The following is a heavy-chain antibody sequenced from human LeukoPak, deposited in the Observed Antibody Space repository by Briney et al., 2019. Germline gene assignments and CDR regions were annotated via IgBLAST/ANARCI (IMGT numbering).Heavy chain of an antibody. CDR2: ISSSGSTI. J-gene: IGHJ4*02. CDR3: QGKAAAGTSY. CDR1: GFTFSDYY. V-gene: IGHV3-11*04. D-gene: IGHD6-13*01. Sequence: GGSLRLSCAASGFTFSDYYMSWIRQAPGKGLEWVSYISSSGSTINYADSVKGRFTISRDNSKNTLYLQMNSLRAEDTAVYYCQGKAAAGTSYWGQGTLVTVSS.